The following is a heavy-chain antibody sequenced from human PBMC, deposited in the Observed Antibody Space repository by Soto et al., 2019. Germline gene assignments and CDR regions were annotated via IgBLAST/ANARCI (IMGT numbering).Heavy chain of an antibody. J-gene: IGHJ4*02. V-gene: IGHV1-69*13. D-gene: IGHD6-6*01. CDR1: GGTFSSYA. CDR3: ARMSWSYSSSSGHEDY. CDR2: IIPIFGTA. Sequence: ASVKVSCKASGGTFSSYAISWVRQAPGQGLEWMGGIIPIFGTANYAQKFQGRVTITADESTSTAYMELSSLRSEDTAVYYCARMSWSYSSSSGHEDYWGQGTLVTVSS.